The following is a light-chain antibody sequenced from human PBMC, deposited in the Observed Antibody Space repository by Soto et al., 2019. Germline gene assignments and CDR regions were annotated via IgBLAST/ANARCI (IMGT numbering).Light chain of an antibody. V-gene: IGKV3D-20*02. CDR1: QSVSSSY. Sequence: EIVVRRSGGTRTSCRGPIANLSSRASQSVSSSYLAWYQQKPGQAPRLMIYGASSRATGIPDRFSGSGSGTEFTLTISSLQSEDSAVYYCQQHNQWPIAFGQGTRLEIK. CDR3: QQHNQWPIA. J-gene: IGKJ5*01. CDR2: GAS.